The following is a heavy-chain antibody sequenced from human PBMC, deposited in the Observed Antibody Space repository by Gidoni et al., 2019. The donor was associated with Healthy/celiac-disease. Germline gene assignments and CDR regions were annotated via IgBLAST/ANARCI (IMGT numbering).Heavy chain of an antibody. D-gene: IGHD6-19*01. CDR3: AKEGSAVAGYGLYFDY. J-gene: IGHJ4*02. V-gene: IGHV3-30*18. CDR2: ISYDGSNK. CDR1: GFTFSSYG. Sequence: QVQLVESGGGVVQPGRSLRLSCAASGFTFSSYGMHWVRQAPGKGLEWVAVISYDGSNKYYADSVKGRFTISRDNSKNTLYLQMNSLRAEDTAVYYCAKEGSAVAGYGLYFDYWGQGTLVTVSS.